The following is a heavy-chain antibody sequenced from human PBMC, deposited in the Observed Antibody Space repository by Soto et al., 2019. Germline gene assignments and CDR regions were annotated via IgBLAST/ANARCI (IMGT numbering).Heavy chain of an antibody. CDR3: ARDGRDYYDSSGYSYDAFDI. V-gene: IGHV4-61*08. D-gene: IGHD3-22*01. CDR1: GGSISSGGYS. Sequence: KPSETLSLTCAVSGGSISSGGYSWSWIRQPPGKGLEWIGYIYYSGSTNYNPSLKSRVTISVDTSKNQFSLKLSSVTAADTAVYYCARDGRDYYDSSGYSYDAFDIWGQGTMVTVSS. CDR2: IYYSGST. J-gene: IGHJ3*02.